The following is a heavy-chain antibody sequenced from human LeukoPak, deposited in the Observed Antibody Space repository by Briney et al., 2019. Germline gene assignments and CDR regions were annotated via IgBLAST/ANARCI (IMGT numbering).Heavy chain of an antibody. J-gene: IGHJ3*02. CDR1: RGSISPNY. CDR2: IYYIGST. CDR3: ARLLDYDSSGYPDTFDI. D-gene: IGHD3-22*01. V-gene: IGHV4-59*01. Sequence: SETLSLAWTVSRGSISPNYWTWVRQPPGKGLEWIGYIYYIGSTNYNPSLKSRVTISLDTSRNQFSLRLSSVPAADTAVYYCARLLDYDSSGYPDTFDIWGKGTMVTVSS.